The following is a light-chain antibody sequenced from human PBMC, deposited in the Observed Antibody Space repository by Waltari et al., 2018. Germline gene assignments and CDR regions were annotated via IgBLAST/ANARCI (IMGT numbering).Light chain of an antibody. J-gene: IGKJ2*01. Sequence: EIVLTQSPGTLSLSPGQRATLSCRASQSVSGNNLAWYQQKPAQAPRLLIHGASNRATGIPDRFRGSGSGTDFTLTISGLEPEDSAVYYCQQYGRSWNTFGQGTKLEIK. CDR2: GAS. CDR1: QSVSGNN. V-gene: IGKV3-20*01. CDR3: QQYGRSWNT.